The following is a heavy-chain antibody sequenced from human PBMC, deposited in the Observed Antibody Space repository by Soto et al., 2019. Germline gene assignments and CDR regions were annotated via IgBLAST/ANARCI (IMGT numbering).Heavy chain of an antibody. CDR1: GGSFNANY. V-gene: IGHV4-34*12. CDR2: IFHSGSA. J-gene: IGHJ4*02. CDR3: ASARWDY. Sequence: SETLSLTCAVSGGSFNANYWSWIRQPPGKGLEWIGEIFHSGSANYNPSLKSRVTISVDTSKNQFSLKLSSVTAADTAIYYCASARWDYWGQGTQVTVSS.